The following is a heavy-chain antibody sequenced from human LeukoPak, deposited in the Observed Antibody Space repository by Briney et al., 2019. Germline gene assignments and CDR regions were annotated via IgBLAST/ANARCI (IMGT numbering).Heavy chain of an antibody. CDR1: GFTFDDYA. J-gene: IGHJ3*02. CDR3: AKDLVGLGYCSGGSCLKGGYAFDI. Sequence: GRSLRLSCAASGFTFDDYAMHWVRQAPGKGLEWVSGISWNSGSIGYADSVKGRFTISRDNAKNSLYLQMNSLRAEDTALYYCAKDLVGLGYCSGGSCLKGGYAFDIWGQGTMVTVSS. CDR2: ISWNSGSI. D-gene: IGHD2-15*01. V-gene: IGHV3-9*01.